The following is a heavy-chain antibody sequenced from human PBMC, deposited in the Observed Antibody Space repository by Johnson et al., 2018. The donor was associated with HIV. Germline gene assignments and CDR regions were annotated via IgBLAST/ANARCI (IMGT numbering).Heavy chain of an antibody. J-gene: IGHJ3*02. Sequence: QVQLVESGGGVVQPGRSLRLSCAASGFTFSSYAMHWVRQAPGKGLEWVAVISYDGSNKYYADSVKGRFTISRDNSKNTLYLQMNSLRAEDTAVYYCARALEGDAFDSWGQGTMVTVSS. CDR1: GFTFSSYA. V-gene: IGHV3-30-3*01. CDR2: ISYDGSNK. CDR3: ARALEGDAFDS. D-gene: IGHD5-24*01.